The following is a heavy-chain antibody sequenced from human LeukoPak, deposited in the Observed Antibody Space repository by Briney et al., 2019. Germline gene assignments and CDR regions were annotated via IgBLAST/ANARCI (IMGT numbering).Heavy chain of an antibody. Sequence: AGGSLRLSCGASGFTFNTASLHWVRQAPGRGLEWVSPFDTGFGTYYPDSLKGRFTISRDNSKNTLFLQMNSLRAEDTAVYYCARSSGWWSLDYWGQGTLVTVSS. V-gene: IGHV3-23*01. CDR1: GFTFNTAS. D-gene: IGHD6-19*01. CDR3: ARSSGWWSLDY. J-gene: IGHJ4*02. CDR2: FDTGFGT.